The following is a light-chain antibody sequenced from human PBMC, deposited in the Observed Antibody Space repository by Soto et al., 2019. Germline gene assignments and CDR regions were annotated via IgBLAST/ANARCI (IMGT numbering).Light chain of an antibody. J-gene: IGLJ2*01. CDR3: SSYTTSITHVV. CDR2: DDS. Sequence: QSALTQPASVSGSPGQSITISCTGTSSDVGSCHYVTWYQQYPGKAPKLMIYDDSNRPSGVSYRFSGSKSGNTASLTISGLQAEDEADYYCSSYTTSITHVVFGGGTKLTVL. V-gene: IGLV2-14*01. CDR1: SSDVGSCHY.